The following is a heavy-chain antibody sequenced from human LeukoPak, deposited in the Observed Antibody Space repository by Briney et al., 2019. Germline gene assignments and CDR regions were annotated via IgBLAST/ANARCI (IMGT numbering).Heavy chain of an antibody. D-gene: IGHD2-2*01. V-gene: IGHV1-2*02. Sequence: ASVKVSCKASGYTFTGYYVHWVRQAPGQGLEWMGWINTNSGATNYAQNFQGRVTMTRDTSISTAYMELSSLRSDDTALYYYTKPQPGAFEVWGQGTMVTVSS. J-gene: IGHJ3*01. CDR2: INTNSGAT. CDR1: GYTFTGYY. CDR3: TKPQPGAFEV.